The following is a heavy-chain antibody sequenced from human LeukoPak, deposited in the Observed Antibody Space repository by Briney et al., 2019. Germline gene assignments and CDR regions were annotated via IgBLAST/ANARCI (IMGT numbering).Heavy chain of an antibody. J-gene: IGHJ4*02. Sequence: SETVSLTCTVSGGSISSYYWSWIRQPAGKGLEWIGRIYTSGSTNYNPSLKSRVTMSVDTSKNQFSLKLSSVTAADTAVYYCARVDFWSGYFDYWGQGTLVTVSS. CDR2: IYTSGST. CDR1: GGSISSYY. D-gene: IGHD3-3*01. V-gene: IGHV4-4*07. CDR3: ARVDFWSGYFDY.